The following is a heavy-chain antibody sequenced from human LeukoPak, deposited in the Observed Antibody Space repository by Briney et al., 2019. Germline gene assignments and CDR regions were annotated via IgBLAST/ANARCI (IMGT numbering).Heavy chain of an antibody. CDR2: IYYSGST. CDR3: ATGNLIYGDYGTWDY. Sequence: PSETLSLTCTVSGGSISSSSYYWGWIRQPPGKGLEWIGSIYYSGSTYYNPSLKSRVTISVDTSKNQFSLKLSSVTAADTAVYYCATGNLIYGDYGTWDYWGQGTLVTVSS. CDR1: GGSISSSSYY. J-gene: IGHJ4*02. D-gene: IGHD4-17*01. V-gene: IGHV4-39*07.